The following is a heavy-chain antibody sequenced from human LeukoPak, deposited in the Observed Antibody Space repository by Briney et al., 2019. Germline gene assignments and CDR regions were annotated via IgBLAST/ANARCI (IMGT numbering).Heavy chain of an antibody. CDR2: IYTSGST. CDR3: ARSPPSYYNVGSVDV. CDR1: GGSISSYY. D-gene: IGHD3-10*01. Sequence: PSETLPLTCTVSGGSISSYYWSWIRQPAGKGLEWIGRIYTSGSTNYNPSLKSRVTMSVDTSKNQFSLKLSSVTAADTAVYYCARSPPSYYNVGSVDVWGKGTTVTVSS. J-gene: IGHJ6*04. V-gene: IGHV4-4*07.